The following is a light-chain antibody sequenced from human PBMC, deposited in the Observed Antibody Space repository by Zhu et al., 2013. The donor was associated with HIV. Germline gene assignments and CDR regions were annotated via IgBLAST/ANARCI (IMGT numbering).Light chain of an antibody. Sequence: PGERATLSCRASQSVNSYLAWYQQKPGQAPRLLISAASSRATGIPERFGGSGSGTDFTLTISRLEPEDYGVYYCQQYGTSPNTFGQGTKSGDQT. CDR1: QSVNSY. J-gene: IGKJ2*01. CDR2: AAS. CDR3: QQYGTSPNT. V-gene: IGKV3-20*01.